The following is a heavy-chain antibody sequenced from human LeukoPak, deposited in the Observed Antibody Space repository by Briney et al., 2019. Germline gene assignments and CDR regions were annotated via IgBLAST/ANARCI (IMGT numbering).Heavy chain of an antibody. J-gene: IGHJ4*02. CDR2: ISGYNGNT. CDR3: ARSGHCSGADCYAEGIDY. V-gene: IGHV1-18*01. D-gene: IGHD2-2*01. CDR1: GYTFTGNG. Sequence: ASVKVSCKASGYTFTGNGITWVRQAPGQGLEWMGWISGYNGNTVYAQMFQDRVTMTTDASTSTAYMEVTNLRSDDTAMYFCARSGHCSGADCYAEGIDYWGQGTLVTVSS.